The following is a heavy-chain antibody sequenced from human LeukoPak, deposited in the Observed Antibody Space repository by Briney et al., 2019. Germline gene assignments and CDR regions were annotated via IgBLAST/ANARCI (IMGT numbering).Heavy chain of an antibody. J-gene: IGHJ4*02. V-gene: IGHV3-48*03. D-gene: IGHD6-13*01. CDR3: ASSSWYALDY. CDR1: GFTFSSYE. Sequence: GGSLRLSCAASGFTFSSYEMNWVRQAPGKGLEWITYISSSGSTMYYADSVKGRFTISRDNAKNSLYLQMNSLRAEDTAIYYCASSSWYALDYWGQGTLVTVSS. CDR2: ISSSGSTM.